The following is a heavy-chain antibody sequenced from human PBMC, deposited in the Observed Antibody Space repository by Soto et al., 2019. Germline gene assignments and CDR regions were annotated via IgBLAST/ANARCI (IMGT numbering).Heavy chain of an antibody. CDR2: ISYDGSNK. CDR3: AKGLRTPGIAAAGTYPDY. J-gene: IGHJ4*02. V-gene: IGHV3-30*18. D-gene: IGHD6-13*01. Sequence: QVQLVESGGGVVQPGRSLRLSCAASGFTFSSYGMHWVRQAPGKGLEWVAVISYDGSNKYYADSVKGRFTISRDNSKNTLYLQMNSLRAEDTAVYYCAKGLRTPGIAAAGTYPDYWGQGTLVTVSS. CDR1: GFTFSSYG.